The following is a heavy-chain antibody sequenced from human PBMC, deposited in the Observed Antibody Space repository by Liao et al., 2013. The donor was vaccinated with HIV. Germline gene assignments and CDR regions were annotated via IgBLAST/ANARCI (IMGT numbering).Heavy chain of an antibody. V-gene: IGHV4-34*02. CDR2: INHSGST. D-gene: IGHD2-2*01. CDR1: GGFFSGYY. Sequence: QVQLQQWGAGLLKPSETLSLTCAVSGGFFSGYYWSWIRQPPGKGLEWIGEINHSGSTNYNPSLKSRVTISVDPSKNQFSLKKSSVTAADTAVYFCARVPAAKGGYYYYYMDVWGKGTTVTVSS. CDR3: ARVPAAKGGYYYYYMDV. J-gene: IGHJ6*03.